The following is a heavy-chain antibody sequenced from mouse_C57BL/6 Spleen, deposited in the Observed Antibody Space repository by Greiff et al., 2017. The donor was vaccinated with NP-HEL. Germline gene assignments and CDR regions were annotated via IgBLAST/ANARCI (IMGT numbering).Heavy chain of an antibody. J-gene: IGHJ3*01. D-gene: IGHD3-2*02. Sequence: EVKLVESGGGLVKPGGSLKLSCAASGFTFSSYAMSWVRQTPEKRLEWVATISDGGSYTYYPDNVKGRFTISRDNAKNNRYLQMSHLKSEDTAMYYCARDQGQLRRWFAYWGQGTLVTVSA. CDR2: ISDGGSYT. CDR1: GFTFSSYA. CDR3: ARDQGQLRRWFAY. V-gene: IGHV5-4*01.